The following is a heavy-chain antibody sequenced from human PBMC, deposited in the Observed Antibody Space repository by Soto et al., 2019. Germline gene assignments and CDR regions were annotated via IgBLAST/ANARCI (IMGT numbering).Heavy chain of an antibody. V-gene: IGHV2-5*01. J-gene: IGHJ4*02. CDR3: AHSQIKDAFDY. Sequence: QITLKESGPSLVKPTQTLTLTCTFSGFSLSTSGVNVGWIRQPPGKTLEWLALIYGNDEERYSPSLESRLTIAKDPSKNQVVLTMTNMDPVDTGTYYCAHSQIKDAFDYWGQGILVTVSS. CDR2: IYGNDEE. D-gene: IGHD2-15*01. CDR1: GFSLSTSGVN.